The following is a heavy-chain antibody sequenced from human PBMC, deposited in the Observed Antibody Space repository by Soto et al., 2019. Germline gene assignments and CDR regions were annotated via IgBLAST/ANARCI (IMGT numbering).Heavy chain of an antibody. J-gene: IGHJ4*01. CDR1: GGPIRSRTYS. D-gene: IGHD6-19*01. Sequence: SETLSLTCAVSGGPIRSRTYSWGWIRQPPGNNLEWIGTIYYNGNTYSNPSLNSRVTISVDTSKNQLSLKLKSVTAADTAVYYCARHDGFSSGWIFDYWGHGTLVTVSS. V-gene: IGHV4-39*01. CDR3: ARHDGFSSGWIFDY. CDR2: IYYNGNT.